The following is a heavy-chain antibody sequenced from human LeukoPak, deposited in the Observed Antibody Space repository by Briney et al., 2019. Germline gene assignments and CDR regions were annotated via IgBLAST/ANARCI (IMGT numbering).Heavy chain of an antibody. CDR1: GGTFSSYA. Sequence: ASVKVSCKASGGTFSSYAISWVRQAPGRGLEWMGRIIPILGIANYAQKFQGRVTITADKSTSTAYMELSSLRSEDTAVYYCAREYCSGGSCYQRGNVDYWGQGTLVTVSS. V-gene: IGHV1-69*04. CDR3: AREYCSGGSCYQRGNVDY. CDR2: IIPILGIA. D-gene: IGHD2-15*01. J-gene: IGHJ4*02.